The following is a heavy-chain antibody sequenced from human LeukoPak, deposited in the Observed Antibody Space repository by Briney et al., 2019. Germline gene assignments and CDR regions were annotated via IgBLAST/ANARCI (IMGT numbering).Heavy chain of an antibody. CDR3: ATMGADEDRYYMDV. V-gene: IGHV1-24*01. CDR2: FDPEDGET. CDR1: GYTLTELS. Sequence: ASVKVSCKVSGYTLTELSMHWVRPAPGKGLEWMGGFDPEDGETIYAQKFQGRVTMTEDTSTDTAYMELSSLRSEDTAVYYCATMGADEDRYYMDVWGKGTTVTVSS. J-gene: IGHJ6*03. D-gene: IGHD3-16*01.